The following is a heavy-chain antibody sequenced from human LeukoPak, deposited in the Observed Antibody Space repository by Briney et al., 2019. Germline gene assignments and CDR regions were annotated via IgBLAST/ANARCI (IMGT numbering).Heavy chain of an antibody. CDR3: ARDAPYYDFWSGYYLNWFDP. J-gene: IGHJ5*02. D-gene: IGHD3-3*01. CDR1: GYSISSGYY. V-gene: IGHV4-38-2*02. Sequence: PSETLSLTCTVSGYSISSGYYWGWIRQPPGKGLEWIGSIYHSGSTYYNPSLKSRVTISVDTSKNQFSLKLSSVTAADTAVYYCARDAPYYDFWSGYYLNWFDPWGQGTLVTVSS. CDR2: IYHSGST.